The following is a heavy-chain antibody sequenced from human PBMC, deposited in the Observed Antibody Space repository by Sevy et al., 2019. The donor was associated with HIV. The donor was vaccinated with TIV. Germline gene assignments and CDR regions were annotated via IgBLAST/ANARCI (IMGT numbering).Heavy chain of an antibody. CDR2: IKSKAYGGTT. D-gene: IGHD2-8*02. J-gene: IGHJ6*02. V-gene: IGHV3-15*01. Sequence: GGSLRLSCAASGFTFYYAWMSWVRQAPGKGLEWVGRIKSKAYGGTTEYAAAVKGRFTISRDDSKNTLYLQMNSLKTEDTAIYYCSTDPIIVLLVTDGMDVWGQGTTVTVSS. CDR1: GFTFYYAW. CDR3: STDPIIVLLVTDGMDV.